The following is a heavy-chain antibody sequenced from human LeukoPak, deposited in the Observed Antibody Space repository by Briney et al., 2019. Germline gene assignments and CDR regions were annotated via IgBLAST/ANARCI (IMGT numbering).Heavy chain of an antibody. CDR2: IYYSGST. D-gene: IGHD4-23*01. CDR1: GGSISSYY. J-gene: IGHJ4*02. CDR3: AKRSDYGSNGNYFDS. Sequence: SETLSLTCTVSGGSISSYYWSWIRQPPGKGLEWVGYIYYSGSTNYNPSLKSRVTISVDTSKNQFSLKLSSVTAADTAVYYCAKRSDYGSNGNYFDSWGQGTPVTVSS. V-gene: IGHV4-59*08.